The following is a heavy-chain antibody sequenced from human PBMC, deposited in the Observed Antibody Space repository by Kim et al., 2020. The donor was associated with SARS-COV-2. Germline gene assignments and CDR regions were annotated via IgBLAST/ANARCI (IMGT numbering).Heavy chain of an antibody. CDR2: IHPGDSDT. CDR1: GYSFTSYW. V-gene: IGHV5-51*01. CDR3: ARQGQQQAFDM. J-gene: IGHJ3*02. Sequence: GESLKISCKASGYSFTSYWIGWVRQVPGKGPEWMGIIHPGDSDTRYNPSLQGRVTFSVDNYISTVHLQWESLKASDTAMYYCARQGQQQAFDMWGQGTMVTVSS. D-gene: IGHD6-13*01.